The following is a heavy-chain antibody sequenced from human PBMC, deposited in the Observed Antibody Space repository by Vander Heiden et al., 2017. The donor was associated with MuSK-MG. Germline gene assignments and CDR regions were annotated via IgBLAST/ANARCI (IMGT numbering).Heavy chain of an antibody. V-gene: IGHV4-39*07. D-gene: IGHD6-13*01. J-gene: IGHJ5*02. Sequence: QLQLQQSGSGLAKPSETLSLTCTVSGGSINSCFYWGWIRQPPGKGLEWIGSIYYSGGTYYNPSLKSRVTISVDASMRQFSLKLRSVTAADTAVYYCARDRSAISADNYFDPWGQGTLVTVSS. CDR1: GGSINSCFY. CDR3: ARDRSAISADNYFDP. CDR2: IYYSGGT.